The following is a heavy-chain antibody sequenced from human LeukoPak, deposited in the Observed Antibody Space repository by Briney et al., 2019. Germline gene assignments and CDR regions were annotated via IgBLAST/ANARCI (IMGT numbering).Heavy chain of an antibody. Sequence: GGSLRLSCAASGFTFSSYHFHWVRQASGKGLEWVSSISSDSSSFKYYAHSVQGRFTISRDNARNSMYLQMNSLRAEDTAVYYCARGTNWSPLDFDYWGQGSLVTVSS. J-gene: IGHJ4*02. CDR3: ARGTNWSPLDFDY. D-gene: IGHD1-20*01. V-gene: IGHV3-21*04. CDR1: GFTFSSYH. CDR2: ISSDSSSFK.